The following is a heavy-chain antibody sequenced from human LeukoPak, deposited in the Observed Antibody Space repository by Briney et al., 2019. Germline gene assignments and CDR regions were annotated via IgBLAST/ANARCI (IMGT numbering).Heavy chain of an antibody. CDR3: ARSDIVVVPAEEDY. CDR1: GYTFTVYY. J-gene: IGHJ4*02. V-gene: IGHV1-2*02. CDR2: INPNSGGT. D-gene: IGHD2-2*01. Sequence: ASVRVSSKASGYTFTVYYMHWVRQAPGQGLEWMGWINPNSGGTNYAQKFQGRVTMTRDTSISTAYMELSRLRSDDTAVYYCARSDIVVVPAEEDYWGQGTLVTASS.